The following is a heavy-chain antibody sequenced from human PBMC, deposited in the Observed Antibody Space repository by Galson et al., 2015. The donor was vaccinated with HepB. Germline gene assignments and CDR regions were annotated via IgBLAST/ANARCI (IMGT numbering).Heavy chain of an antibody. CDR3: ALSYCGGDCFSLPSDAFDI. Sequence: QSGAEVTKPGESLKISCKGVGYSFTRYWLGWVRQLPGQGLEWMGIIYPGDSDTSKSPSFQGQVTISADKSISTAYLQWSSLKASDTAMYYCALSYCGGDCFSLPSDAFDIWGQGTMIIVS. CDR2: IYPGDSDT. V-gene: IGHV5-51*03. J-gene: IGHJ3*02. D-gene: IGHD2-21*01. CDR1: GYSFTRYW.